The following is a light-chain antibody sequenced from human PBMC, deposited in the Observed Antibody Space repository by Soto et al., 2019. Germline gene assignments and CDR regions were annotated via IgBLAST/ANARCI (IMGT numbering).Light chain of an antibody. CDR1: SSDVGGYIY. Sequence: QSALTQPASVSVSPGQSITISCTGTSSDVGGYIYVSWYHKHPGKAPKLMIYEVSNRPSGVSNRFSGSKSGNTASLTITGVQAEDKADYYCCSYTGSITVYDFGSGPKVTV. CDR2: EVS. CDR3: CSYTGSITVYD. J-gene: IGLJ1*01. V-gene: IGLV2-14*01.